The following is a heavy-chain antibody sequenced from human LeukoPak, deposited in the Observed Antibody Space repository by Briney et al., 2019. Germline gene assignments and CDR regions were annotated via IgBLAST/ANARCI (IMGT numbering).Heavy chain of an antibody. D-gene: IGHD6-13*01. CDR1: GGSFSGYY. Sequence: PSETLSLTCAVYGGSFSGYYWSWVRQAPGKGLEWVAIIKQDGSEKYYVDSVKGRFTISRDNAMNSLYLQMNSLRAEDTAIYYCARSLPYGTTWYGRSDFWGQGTLVTVSS. CDR2: IKQDGSEK. V-gene: IGHV3-7*03. J-gene: IGHJ4*02. CDR3: ARSLPYGTTWYGRSDF.